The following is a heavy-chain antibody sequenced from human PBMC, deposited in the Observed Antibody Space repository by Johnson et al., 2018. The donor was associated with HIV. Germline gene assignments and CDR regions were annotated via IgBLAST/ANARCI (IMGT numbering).Heavy chain of an antibody. V-gene: IGHV3-11*01. CDR1: GFAFNNYW. D-gene: IGHD3-22*01. CDR2: IITSGSTI. Sequence: QVQLVESGGGLVQPGGSLRLSCAASGFAFNNYWMHWVRQAPGKGLEWVSYIITSGSTISYADPVKGRFTISRDNAKNSLSLQMKSLKTEDTAVYYCARVRTGDSSGYHDAFDIWGQGTMVIVSS. J-gene: IGHJ3*02. CDR3: ARVRTGDSSGYHDAFDI.